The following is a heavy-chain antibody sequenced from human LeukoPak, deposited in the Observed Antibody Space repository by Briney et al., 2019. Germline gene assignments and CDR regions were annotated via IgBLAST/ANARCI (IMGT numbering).Heavy chain of an antibody. CDR1: GGSISSSSYY. CDR3: ARHIIPVVRGVITQYYFDY. V-gene: IGHV4-39*01. J-gene: IGHJ4*02. CDR2: IYCSGST. D-gene: IGHD3-10*01. Sequence: SETLSLTCTVSGGSISSSSYYWGWLRQPPGKGLEWFGSIYCSGSTYYNPSLKGRVTLSVDTSKNQFSLKLRSVTAADTAVFYCARHIIPVVRGVITQYYFDYWGQGTLVTVSS.